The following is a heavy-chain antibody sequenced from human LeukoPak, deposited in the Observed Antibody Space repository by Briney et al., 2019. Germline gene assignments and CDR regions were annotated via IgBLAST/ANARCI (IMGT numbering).Heavy chain of an antibody. V-gene: IGHV3-33*06. CDR1: GFTFSSYG. CDR2: IWYDGSNK. J-gene: IGHJ6*03. CDR3: AKEGYYGSGSYYMDI. D-gene: IGHD3-10*01. Sequence: PGGSLRLSCAASGFTFSSYGMHWVRQAPGKGLEWVAVIWYDGSNKYYADSVKGRFTISRDNSKNPLYLQMNSLRAEDTAVYYCAKEGYYGSGSYYMDIWGKGTTVTVSS.